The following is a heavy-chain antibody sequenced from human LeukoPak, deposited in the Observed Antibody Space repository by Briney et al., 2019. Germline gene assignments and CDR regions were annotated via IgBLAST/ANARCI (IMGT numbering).Heavy chain of an antibody. J-gene: IGHJ4*02. CDR3: YTSITDY. CDR2: IRSKIDGGAT. D-gene: IGHD2-21*01. Sequence: PRGSLRLSCAASGFNVNNAWMSWVRQAPGKGLEWVGRIRSKIDGGATGYAAPVKGRFTISRDDSKNTLYLQINSLKIEDTAMYYCYTSITDYWGQGTLVTVSS. CDR1: GFNVNNAW. V-gene: IGHV3-15*07.